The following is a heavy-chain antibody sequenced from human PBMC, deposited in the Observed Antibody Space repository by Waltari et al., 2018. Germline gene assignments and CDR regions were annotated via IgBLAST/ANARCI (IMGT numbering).Heavy chain of an antibody. CDR2: NIPIFGTA. D-gene: IGHD6-13*01. CDR3: ARGYSSSWFAEYFQH. J-gene: IGHJ1*01. CDR1: GGTFSSYA. V-gene: IGHV1-69*13. Sequence: QVQLVQSGAEGKKPGSSVKVSCKASGGTFSSYAISWVRQAPGQGLAWMGGNIPIFGTANYAQKFQGRVTITADESTSTAYMELSSLRSEDTAVYYCARGYSSSWFAEYFQHWGQGTLVTVSS.